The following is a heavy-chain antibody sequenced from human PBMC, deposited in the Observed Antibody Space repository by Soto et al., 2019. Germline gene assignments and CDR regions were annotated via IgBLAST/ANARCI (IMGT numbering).Heavy chain of an antibody. CDR1: GFTFSSYA. CDR2: ISGSGGST. CDR3: AKEDRITIFGVVIPTFDP. V-gene: IGHV3-23*01. J-gene: IGHJ5*02. D-gene: IGHD3-3*01. Sequence: EVQLLESGGGLVQPGGSLRLSCAASGFTFSSYAMSWVRQAPGKGLEWVSAISGSGGSTYYADSVKGRFTISRDNSKNTLYLQMNSLRAEDTAVYYCAKEDRITIFGVVIPTFDPWGQGTLVTVSS.